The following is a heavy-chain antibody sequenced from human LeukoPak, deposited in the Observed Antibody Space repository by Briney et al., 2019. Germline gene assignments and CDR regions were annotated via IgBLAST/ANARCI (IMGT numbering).Heavy chain of an antibody. Sequence: ASVKVSCKASGGTFSSYAISWVRQAPGQGLEWMGGIIPIFGTANYAQKFQGRVTITADESTSTAYMELSSLRSEDTAVYYCARQPTAARWFSGWGQGTLVTVSS. CDR1: GGTFSSYA. J-gene: IGHJ4*02. CDR2: IIPIFGTA. CDR3: ARQPTAARWFSG. D-gene: IGHD2-15*01. V-gene: IGHV1-69*13.